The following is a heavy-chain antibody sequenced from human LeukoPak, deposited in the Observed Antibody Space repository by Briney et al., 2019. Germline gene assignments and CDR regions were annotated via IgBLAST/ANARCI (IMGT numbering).Heavy chain of an antibody. CDR2: IKQDGSEK. V-gene: IGHV3-7*01. CDR3: ARIVEYAFDI. D-gene: IGHD3-22*01. CDR1: GFTFSNYW. Sequence: GGSLRRSCAASGFTFSNYWMSWVRQAPGQGLEWVANIKQDGSEKYYVDSVKGRFTISRDNAKNSLYLQMNSLRAEDTAVYYCARIVEYAFDIWGQGTMVTVSS. J-gene: IGHJ3*02.